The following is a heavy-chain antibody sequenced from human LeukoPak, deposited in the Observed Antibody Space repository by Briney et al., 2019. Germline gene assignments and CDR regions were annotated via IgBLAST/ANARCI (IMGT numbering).Heavy chain of an antibody. D-gene: IGHD2-2*01. CDR2: IYTSGST. CDR3: ARDTKRYQNNWFDP. CDR1: GGSISSSSYY. J-gene: IGHJ5*02. Sequence: SETLSLTCTVSGGSISSSSYYWGWIRQPPGKGLEWIGRIYTSGSTNYNPSLKSRVTMSVDTSKNQFSLKLSSVTAADTAVYYCARDTKRYQNNWFDPWGQGTLVTVSS. V-gene: IGHV4-39*07.